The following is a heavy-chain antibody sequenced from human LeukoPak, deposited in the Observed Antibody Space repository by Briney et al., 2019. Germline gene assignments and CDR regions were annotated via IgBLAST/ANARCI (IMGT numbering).Heavy chain of an antibody. CDR1: GGSISSYY. CDR3: ARGWDSGWDVSFYY. J-gene: IGHJ4*02. CDR2: IYYSGST. V-gene: IGHV4-59*01. Sequence: SETLSLTCTVSGGSISSYYWSWIRQPPGKALEWKGYIYYSGSTIYNPSLKSRVTISVDTSKKQVSLKLISVTAADTAVYYCARGWDSGWDVSFYYWGQGTLVTVSS. D-gene: IGHD6-25*01.